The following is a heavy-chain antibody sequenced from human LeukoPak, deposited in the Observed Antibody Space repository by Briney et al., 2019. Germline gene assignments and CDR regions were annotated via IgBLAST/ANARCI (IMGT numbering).Heavy chain of an antibody. CDR1: GGTFSSYT. D-gene: IGHD3-22*01. J-gene: IGHJ4*02. Sequence: SVKVSCKASGGTFSSYTISWVRQPPGQGLEWMGRIIPILGIANYAQKFQGRVTITADKSTSTAYMELSSLRSEDTAVYYCARAAYYYDSSGYYFDYWGQGTLVTVSS. V-gene: IGHV1-69*02. CDR3: ARAAYYYDSSGYYFDY. CDR2: IIPILGIA.